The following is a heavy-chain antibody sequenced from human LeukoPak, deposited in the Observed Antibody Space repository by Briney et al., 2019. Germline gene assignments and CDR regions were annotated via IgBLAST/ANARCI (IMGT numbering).Heavy chain of an antibody. CDR2: MNPNSGNT. CDR3: ARARQNSFRYGSGSYCMNI. V-gene: IGHV1-8*01. CDR1: GYTFTSYD. D-gene: IGHD3-10*01. Sequence: ASVKVSCKASGYTFTSYDINWVRQATGQGLEWMGWMNPNSGNTGYAQKFQGRVTMTRNTSISTAYMELSSLRSEDTAVYYCARARQNSFRYGSGSYCMNIWGQGTMVTVSS. J-gene: IGHJ3*02.